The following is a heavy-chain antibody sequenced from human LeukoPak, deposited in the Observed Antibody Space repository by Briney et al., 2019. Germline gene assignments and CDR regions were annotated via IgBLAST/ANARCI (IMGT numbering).Heavy chain of an antibody. J-gene: IGHJ6*02. CDR2: IHPGDSDT. CDR1: GYRFTNYW. V-gene: IGHV5-51*01. Sequence: PGESLKISCKGSGYRFTNYWIGWVRQMPGKGLEWMGIIHPGDSDTRYSPSFQGQVTISVDKSISTAYLQWSSLKASDTAMYYCATTSLWFGDLLFSHYGMDVWGQGTTVTVSS. D-gene: IGHD3-10*01. CDR3: ATTSLWFGDLLFSHYGMDV.